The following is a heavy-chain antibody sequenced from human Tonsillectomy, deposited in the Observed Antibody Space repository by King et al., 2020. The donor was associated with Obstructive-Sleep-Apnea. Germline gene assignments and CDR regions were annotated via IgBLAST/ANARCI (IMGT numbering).Heavy chain of an antibody. CDR2: IDWDDDE. J-gene: IGHJ4*02. V-gene: IGHV2-70*15. CDR3: ARAIYDSSGYYFDY. D-gene: IGHD3-22*01. CDR1: GFSLTTSGMC. Sequence: QITLKESGPALVKPTETLTLTCTFSGFSLTTSGMCVSWIRQPPVKALEWLARIDWDDDEYYSTSLRTRLTISKDTSKNQVVLAMTNMDPVDTATYYCARAIYDSSGYYFDYWGQGSLVTVSS.